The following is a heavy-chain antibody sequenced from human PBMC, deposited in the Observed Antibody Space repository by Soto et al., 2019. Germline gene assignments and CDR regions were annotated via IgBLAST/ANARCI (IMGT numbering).Heavy chain of an antibody. CDR2: TYYRSKWSN. CDR3: ARLIGNSWLDS. CDR1: GDSVSSNSAT. J-gene: IGHJ5*01. V-gene: IGHV6-1*01. D-gene: IGHD3-16*01. Sequence: SQTLPLTCAISGDSVSSNSATWDWIRTSPSRGLEWLGRTYYRSKWSNDYAVSVKGRITINPDTSNNQFSLHLNSVTPDDTAVYYCARLIGNSWLDSWGQGTLVTVSS.